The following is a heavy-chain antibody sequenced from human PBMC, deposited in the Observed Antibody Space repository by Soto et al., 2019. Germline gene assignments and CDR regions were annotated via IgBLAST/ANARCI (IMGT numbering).Heavy chain of an antibody. CDR1: GGTFNSYA. CDR2: FIPIFGTA. Sequence: QVQLVQSGAEVKKPGSSVKVSCTASGGTFNSYAINWVRQAPGQGPEWMGGFIPIFGTANYAQGFQGRVTLTADESMTTGYMDLSSLRSEDTALYYCARGGSGNYATGVYYYYGMDVWGQGTTVTVSS. D-gene: IGHD1-26*01. J-gene: IGHJ6*02. V-gene: IGHV1-69*01. CDR3: ARGGSGNYATGVYYYYGMDV.